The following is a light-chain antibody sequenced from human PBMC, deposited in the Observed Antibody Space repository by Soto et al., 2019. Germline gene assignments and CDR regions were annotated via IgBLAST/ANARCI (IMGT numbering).Light chain of an antibody. J-gene: IGLJ1*01. CDR1: SSNIGGNS. Sequence: SVLTHPPSVPAAPGQKVTISCSGSSSNIGGNSVSWYQQLPGTAPKLLIYDDNKRPSGIPDRFSGSKSGTSATLGITGFQTGDEADYYCGSWDSSLSAYVFGTGTKVTVL. V-gene: IGLV1-51*01. CDR3: GSWDSSLSAYV. CDR2: DDN.